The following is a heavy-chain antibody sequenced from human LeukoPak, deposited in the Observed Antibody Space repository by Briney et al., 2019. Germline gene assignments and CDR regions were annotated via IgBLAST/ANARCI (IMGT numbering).Heavy chain of an antibody. CDR2: IRQDGGVK. Sequence: GGSLRLPCAASGFTFSSHWMSWVRQAPEKGLEWVANIRQDGGVKKYVDSVKGRFTISRDNARNLVYPQMDNLRAEDTAIYYCAREGDYIFDCWGQGTLVTVSS. D-gene: IGHD3-3*01. CDR3: AREGDYIFDC. CDR1: GFTFSSHW. V-gene: IGHV3-7*01. J-gene: IGHJ4*02.